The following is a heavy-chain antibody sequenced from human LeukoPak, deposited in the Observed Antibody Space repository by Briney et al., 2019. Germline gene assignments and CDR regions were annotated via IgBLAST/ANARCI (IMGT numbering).Heavy chain of an antibody. J-gene: IGHJ5*02. CDR2: ISSSSSYI. Sequence: GGSLRLSCAAPGFTFSSYSMNWVRQAPGKGLEWVSSISSSSSYIYYADSVKGRFTISRDNAKNSLYLQMNSLRAEDTAVYYCARGYYDSSGYSFRSNNWFDPWGQGTLVTVSS. D-gene: IGHD3-22*01. V-gene: IGHV3-21*01. CDR1: GFTFSSYS. CDR3: ARGYYDSSGYSFRSNNWFDP.